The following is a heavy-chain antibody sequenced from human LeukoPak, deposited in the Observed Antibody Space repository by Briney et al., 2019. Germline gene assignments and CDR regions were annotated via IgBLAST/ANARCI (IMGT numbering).Heavy chain of an antibody. CDR1: GGTFSSYA. J-gene: IGHJ5*02. D-gene: IGHD1-1*01. CDR3: ARDSYNWNWFDP. V-gene: IGHV1-69*13. Sequence: RASVKVSCKASGGTFSSYAISWVRQAPGQGLEWMGRIIPIFGTANYAQKFQGRVTITPAESTSTAYMELSSLRSEDTAVYYRARDSYNWNWFDPWGQGTLVTVSS. CDR2: IIPIFGTA.